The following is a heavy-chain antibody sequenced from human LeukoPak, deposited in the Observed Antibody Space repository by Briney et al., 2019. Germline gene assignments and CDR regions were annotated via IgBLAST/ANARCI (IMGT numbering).Heavy chain of an antibody. CDR2: IIPIFGTA. CDR1: GGTFSSYA. V-gene: IGHV1-69*01. CDR3: ARDKLVGATTGKDY. Sequence: SVKVSCKASGGTFSSYAISWVRQAPGQGLEWMGGIIPIFGTANYAQKFQGRVTITADESTSTAYMELSRLRSDDTAVYYCARDKLVGATTGKDYWGQGTLVTVSS. D-gene: IGHD1-26*01. J-gene: IGHJ4*02.